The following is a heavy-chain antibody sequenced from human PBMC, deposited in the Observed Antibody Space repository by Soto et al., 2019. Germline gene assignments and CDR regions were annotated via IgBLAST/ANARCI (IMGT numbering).Heavy chain of an antibody. V-gene: IGHV1-2*02. Sequence: ASVKVSCKASGYTFTGYYMHWVRQAPGQGLEWMGWINPNSGGTNYAQKFQGRVTMTEDTSTDTAYMELSSLRSEGTAVYYCATFYGDGFNFDYWGQGTLVTVSS. CDR1: GYTFTGYY. CDR3: ATFYGDGFNFDY. J-gene: IGHJ4*02. D-gene: IGHD4-17*01. CDR2: INPNSGGT.